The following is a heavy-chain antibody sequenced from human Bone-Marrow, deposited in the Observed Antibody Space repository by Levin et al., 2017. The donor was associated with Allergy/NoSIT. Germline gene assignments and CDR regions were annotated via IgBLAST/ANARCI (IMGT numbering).Heavy chain of an antibody. CDR2: IEQDGSEK. V-gene: IGHV3-7*01. J-gene: IGHJ4*02. CDR1: GFSFSNYW. Sequence: GGSLRLSCAASGFSFSNYWMSWVRQAPGKGLEWVANIEQDGSEKYYVDSVRGRFTISKDNAKNSLFLQMNSLRAEDTAVYYCARVGVQQTFDSWGQGTLVTVSS. D-gene: IGHD3-10*01. CDR3: ARVGVQQTFDS.